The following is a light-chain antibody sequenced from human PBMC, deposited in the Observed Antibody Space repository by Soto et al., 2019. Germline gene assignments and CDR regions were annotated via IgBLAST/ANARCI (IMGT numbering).Light chain of an antibody. CDR3: SSYAGSNIYV. CDR1: SRDVGGYNF. CDR2: EVS. V-gene: IGLV2-8*01. Sequence: QSARAQPSSASGSPGQAVTISCTGTSRDVGGYNFVSWYQHHPGKAPKVIIYEVSKRPSGVPNRFSGSKSGNTASLTVSGLQAEDEADYYCSSYAGSNIYVFGTGTKLTVL. J-gene: IGLJ1*01.